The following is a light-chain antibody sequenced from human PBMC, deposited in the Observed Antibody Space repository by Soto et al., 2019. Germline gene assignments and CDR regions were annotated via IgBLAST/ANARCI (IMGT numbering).Light chain of an antibody. J-gene: IGKJ1*01. V-gene: IGKV3-15*01. CDR1: QSVGSN. Sequence: EVVMTQFPATLSVSPGETATLSCRASQSVGSNLAWYQQKSGQAPSLLIYGASTRATGLAARFIGSGSGTEFTLTISSLQSEDFAVYYCLQSNKWPLTFGQGTKVDI. CDR3: LQSNKWPLT. CDR2: GAS.